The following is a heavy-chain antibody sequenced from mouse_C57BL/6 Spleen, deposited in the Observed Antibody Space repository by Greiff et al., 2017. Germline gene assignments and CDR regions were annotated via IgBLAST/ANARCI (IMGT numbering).Heavy chain of an antibody. D-gene: IGHD1-3*01. CDR3: ARGSDYYLDY. CDR2: IDPSDSYT. CDR1: GYTFTSYW. J-gene: IGHJ2*01. Sequence: VQLQQPGAELVMPGASVKLSCKASGYTFTSYWMHWVKQRPGQGLEWIGEIDPSDSYTNYNQKFKGKSTLTVDKSSSTAYMQLSSLTSEDSAVYYCARGSDYYLDYWGQGTTLTVSS. V-gene: IGHV1-69*01.